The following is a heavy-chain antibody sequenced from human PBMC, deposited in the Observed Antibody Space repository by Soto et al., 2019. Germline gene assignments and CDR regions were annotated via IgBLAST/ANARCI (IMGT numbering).Heavy chain of an antibody. CDR2: ISGSGGST. CDR1: GFTFSSYA. J-gene: IGHJ6*02. CDR3: AKHVREGDSRRMDV. D-gene: IGHD2-21*02. V-gene: IGHV3-23*01. Sequence: GGSLRLSCAASGFTFSSYAMSWVRQAPGKGLEWVSAISGSGGSTYYADSVKGRFTISRDNSKNTLYLQMNSLRAEDTAVYYCAKHVREGDSRRMDVWGQGTTVTVSS.